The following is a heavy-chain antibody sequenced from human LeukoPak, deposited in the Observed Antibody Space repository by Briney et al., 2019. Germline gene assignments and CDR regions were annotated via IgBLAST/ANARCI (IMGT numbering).Heavy chain of an antibody. J-gene: IGHJ4*02. Sequence: GGSLRLSCAASGFTFSSYWMSWVRQAPGKGLEWVANIKQDGSEKYYVDSVKGRFTISRDNSKNTLYLQMNSLRVEDTAVYYCAKEGGYCSSTSCYDYWGQGTLVTVSS. V-gene: IGHV3-7*03. CDR1: GFTFSSYW. CDR2: IKQDGSEK. D-gene: IGHD2-2*01. CDR3: AKEGGYCSSTSCYDY.